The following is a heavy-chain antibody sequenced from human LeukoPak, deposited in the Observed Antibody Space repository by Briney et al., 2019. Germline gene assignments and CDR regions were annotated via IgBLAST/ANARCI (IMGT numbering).Heavy chain of an antibody. V-gene: IGHV3-30-3*01. CDR1: GFTFSSYA. CDR2: ISYDGSNK. J-gene: IGHJ4*02. CDR3: ASSLYGSGSYYEYYFDY. Sequence: GGSLRLSCAASGFTFSSYAMHWVRQAPGKGLEXVAVISYDGSNKYYADSVKGRFTISRDNSKNTLCLQMNSLRAEDTAVYYCASSLYGSGSYYEYYFDYWGQGTLVTVSS. D-gene: IGHD3-10*01.